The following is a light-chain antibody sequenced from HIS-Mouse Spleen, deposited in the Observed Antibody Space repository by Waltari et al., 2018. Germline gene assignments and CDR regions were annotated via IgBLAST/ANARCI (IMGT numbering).Light chain of an antibody. J-gene: IGKJ1*01. CDR1: QSISSW. CDR3: QQYNSYSRT. CDR2: KAS. V-gene: IGKV1-5*03. Sequence: DIQMTQSPSTLSASVGDRVTITCRASQSISSWLAWYQQKPGKAPKLLIYKASSLGSGVPSRFSGSGSGTEFTLTLSSLQPDDFATYYCQQYNSYSRTFGQGTKVEIK.